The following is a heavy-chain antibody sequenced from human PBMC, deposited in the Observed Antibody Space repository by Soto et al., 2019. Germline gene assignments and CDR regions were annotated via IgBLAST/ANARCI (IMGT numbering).Heavy chain of an antibody. CDR3: AKGRASDCPGCTQDY. CDR2: VSGSGDST. CDR1: AFTFSSYA. V-gene: IGHV3-23*01. D-gene: IGHD2-21*02. Sequence: EVPLLESGGGLAQPGGSLRLSCAASAFTFSSYAMSWVRQAPGKGLEWVSAVSGSGDSTYYADSVKGRFTISRDNSKNTRYLQMNSLRAEDTAVYYCAKGRASDCPGCTQDYWGQGTLVTVSS. J-gene: IGHJ4*02.